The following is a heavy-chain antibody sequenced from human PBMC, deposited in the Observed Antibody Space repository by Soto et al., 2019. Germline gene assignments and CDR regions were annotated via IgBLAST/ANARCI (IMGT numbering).Heavy chain of an antibody. Sequence: QVQLVQSGAEVKKPGASVKVSCKASGYTFTSYAMHWVRQAPGQRLEWMGWINAGNGNTKYSQKFQGRVTITRDTSASTAYMELSSLRSEDTAVYYCAREMGYSGYDYFSGVVYWGQGTLVTVSS. CDR3: AREMGYSGYDYFSGVVY. CDR1: GYTFTSYA. J-gene: IGHJ4*02. D-gene: IGHD5-12*01. CDR2: INAGNGNT. V-gene: IGHV1-3*01.